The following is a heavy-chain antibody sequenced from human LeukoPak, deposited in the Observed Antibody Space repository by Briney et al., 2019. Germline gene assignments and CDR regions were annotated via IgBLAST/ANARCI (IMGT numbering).Heavy chain of an antibody. CDR1: GGSISSYY. D-gene: IGHD3-9*01. J-gene: IGHJ6*02. Sequence: SETLSLTCTVSGGSISSYYWSWIRQPPGKGLEWIGYIYYSGSTNYNPSLKSRVTISVDTSKNQFSLKLSSVTAADTAVYYCARLPMHYDILIGYPMYYYGMDVWGQGTTVTVSS. V-gene: IGHV4-59*01. CDR2: IYYSGST. CDR3: ARLPMHYDILIGYPMYYYGMDV.